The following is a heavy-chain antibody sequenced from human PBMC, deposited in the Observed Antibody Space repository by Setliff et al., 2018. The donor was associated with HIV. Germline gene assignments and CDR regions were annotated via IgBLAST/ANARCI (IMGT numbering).Heavy chain of an antibody. CDR1: GFTFNSYW. J-gene: IGHJ4*02. D-gene: IGHD5-18*01. CDR3: AKGGYGGAYYVAGY. CDR2: VNNDGTDT. V-gene: IGHV3-74*01. Sequence: GGSLRLSCVASGFTFNSYWMYWVRQAPGKGLVCVSRVNNDGTDTIYADSVKGRFTISRDNAKSTVSLQMTNLEPGDTAMYYCAKGGYGGAYYVAGYWGQGTKVTVSS.